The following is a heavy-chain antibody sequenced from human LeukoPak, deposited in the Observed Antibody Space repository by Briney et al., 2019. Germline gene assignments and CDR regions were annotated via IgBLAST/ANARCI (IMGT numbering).Heavy chain of an antibody. V-gene: IGHV3-21*01. CDR3: ARASGDIVETATMGSY. J-gene: IGHJ4*02. Sequence: PGGSLRLSCAASGFTFSSYSMNWLRQAPGKGLEWVSSISSSSSSIYYADSVKGRFTISRDSAKNSLYLQMNSLRAEDTAVYYCARASGDIVETATMGSYWGQGTLVTVSS. CDR1: GFTFSSYS. D-gene: IGHD5-18*01. CDR2: ISSSSSSI.